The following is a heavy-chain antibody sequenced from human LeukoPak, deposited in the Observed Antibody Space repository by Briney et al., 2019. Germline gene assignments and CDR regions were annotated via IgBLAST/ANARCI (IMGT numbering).Heavy chain of an antibody. V-gene: IGHV3-21*01. D-gene: IGHD3-10*01. Sequence: GGSLRLSCAASGFTFSSYSMNWVRQAPGKGLEWVSSISSSSSYIYYADSVKGRFTISGDNAKNSLYLQMNSLRAEDTAVYYCARDAPSYYYGSGSYDPYGMDVWGQGTTVTVSS. CDR1: GFTFSSYS. CDR2: ISSSSSYI. J-gene: IGHJ6*02. CDR3: ARDAPSYYYGSGSYDPYGMDV.